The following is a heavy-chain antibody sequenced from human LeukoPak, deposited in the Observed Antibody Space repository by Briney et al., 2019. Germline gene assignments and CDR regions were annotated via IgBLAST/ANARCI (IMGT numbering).Heavy chain of an antibody. CDR3: ARGLDSSGGGYYFDY. J-gene: IGHJ4*02. Sequence: GGSLRLFCAASGFTVSSNYMSWVRQAPGKGLEWVSIIYSGGTTYYADSVKGRFTISRDNSNNTLYLQMHSLRAEDTAVYHCARGLDSSGGGYYFDYWGQGTLVTVSS. V-gene: IGHV3-53*01. D-gene: IGHD3-10*01. CDR1: GFTVSSNY. CDR2: IYSGGTT.